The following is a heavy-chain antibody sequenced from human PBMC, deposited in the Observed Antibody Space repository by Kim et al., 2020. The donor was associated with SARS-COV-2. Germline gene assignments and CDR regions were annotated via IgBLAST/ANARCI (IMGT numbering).Heavy chain of an antibody. D-gene: IGHD3-3*01. CDR3: ATGSPFGVGWFDP. Sequence: SAQKVQGRVTMTEDTSTATAYMALSSLRSEDTAVYYCATGSPFGVGWFDPWGQGTLVTVSS. J-gene: IGHJ5*02. V-gene: IGHV1-24*01.